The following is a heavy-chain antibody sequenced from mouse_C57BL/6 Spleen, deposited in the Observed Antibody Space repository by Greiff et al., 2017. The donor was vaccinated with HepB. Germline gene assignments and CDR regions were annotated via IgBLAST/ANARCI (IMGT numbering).Heavy chain of an antibody. Sequence: QVQLQQSGPELVKPGASVKISCKASGYAFSSSWMNWVKQRPGKGLEWIGRIYPGDGDTNYNGKFKGKATLTADKSSSTAYMQLSSLTSEDSAVYFCARRKEIYYDYDGGGGFDYWGQGTTLTVSS. CDR2: IYPGDGDT. CDR1: GYAFSSSW. V-gene: IGHV1-82*01. D-gene: IGHD2-4*01. J-gene: IGHJ2*01. CDR3: ARRKEIYYDYDGGGGFDY.